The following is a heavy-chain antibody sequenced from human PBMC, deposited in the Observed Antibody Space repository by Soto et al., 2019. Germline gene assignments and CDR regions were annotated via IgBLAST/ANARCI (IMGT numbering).Heavy chain of an antibody. CDR3: ARSGCASRYGPRDY. CDR1: GGSISSGDW. CDR2: IYYSGST. D-gene: IGHD3-22*01. J-gene: IGHJ4*02. V-gene: IGHV4-4*02. Sequence: QVQLQESGPGLVKPSGTLSLTCAVSGGSISSGDWCWSWVRQSPGKGLEWIGEIYYSGSTTYNPSPKSGVTISADKSGNQASLRRSSVTAADTAVYYCARSGCASRYGPRDYWGQGTLVTVSS.